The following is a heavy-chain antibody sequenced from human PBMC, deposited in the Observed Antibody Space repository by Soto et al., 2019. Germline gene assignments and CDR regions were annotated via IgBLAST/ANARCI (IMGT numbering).Heavy chain of an antibody. J-gene: IGHJ6*02. CDR2: IDPSDSYT. V-gene: IGHV5-10-1*03. CDR3: ARQSYSGSYYPYYYYGMDV. Sequence: EVQLVQSGAEVKKPGESLRISCKGSGYSFTSYWISWVRQMPGKGLEWMGRIDPSDSYTNYSPSFQGHVTISADKSISTAYLQWSSLKASDTAMYYCARQSYSGSYYPYYYYGMDVWGQGTTVTVSS. D-gene: IGHD1-26*01. CDR1: GYSFTSYW.